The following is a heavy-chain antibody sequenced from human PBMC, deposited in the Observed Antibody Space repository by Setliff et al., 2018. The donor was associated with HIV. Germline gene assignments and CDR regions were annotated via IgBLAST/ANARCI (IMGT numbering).Heavy chain of an antibody. CDR3: ARAFSGYYFDY. V-gene: IGHV3-48*03. CDR1: GFTFREKA. J-gene: IGHJ4*02. CDR2: ISSSGGTI. D-gene: IGHD3-3*01. Sequence: LSLSCVASGFTFREKAMNWVRQAPGKGLEWVSYISSSGGTIYYADSVKGRFTISRDNAKKSLYLQMNSLRADDTAVYYCARAFSGYYFDYWGQGTLVTVSS.